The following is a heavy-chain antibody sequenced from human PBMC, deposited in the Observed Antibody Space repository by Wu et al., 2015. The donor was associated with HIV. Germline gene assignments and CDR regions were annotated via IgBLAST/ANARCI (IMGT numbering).Heavy chain of an antibody. V-gene: IGHV1-8*01. CDR3: ATVHYYKSSGYYLAYFDY. CDR1: GYTFTTYE. Sequence: QVQLVQSGAELRKPGASVKVSCKASGYTFTTYEINWVRQTTGQGLEWMGWLDPKSGNTGYAQKFQGRVSMTTSTSINTAYMELSSLRSDDTALYFCATVHYYKSSGYYLAYFDYWGQGHWSRLL. CDR2: LDPKSGNT. J-gene: IGHJ4*02. D-gene: IGHD3-22*01.